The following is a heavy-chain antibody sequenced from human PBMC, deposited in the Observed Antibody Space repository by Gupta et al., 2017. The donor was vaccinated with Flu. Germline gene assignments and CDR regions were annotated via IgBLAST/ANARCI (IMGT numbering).Heavy chain of an antibody. D-gene: IGHD2-21*01. V-gene: IGHV3-21*06. CDR1: GFTFRSYN. CDR2: ISSGSSYI. Sequence: EVHRLESGGGVVKAGWSLRPSCAAYGFTFRSYNMNWVRQAPGKGLEWVSSISSGSSYIYYEDSVKGGFTISRDNAKNSLYLQMNSLRAEDTAVYYCARERIDYMDVWGKGTTVTVSS. J-gene: IGHJ6*03. CDR3: ARERIDYMDV.